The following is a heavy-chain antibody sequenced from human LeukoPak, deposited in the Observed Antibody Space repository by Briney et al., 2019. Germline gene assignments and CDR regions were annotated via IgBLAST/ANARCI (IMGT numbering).Heavy chain of an antibody. D-gene: IGHD2/OR15-2a*01. CDR3: ARVSGGAKDSSTYRHADY. CDR1: GFTFSTYW. CDR2: IEQDGSEK. J-gene: IGHJ4*02. V-gene: IGHV3-7*01. Sequence: PGGSLRLSCAASGFTFSTYWMSWVRQAPGKGLEWVANIEQDGSEKHYVDSVKGRFTISRDNAKNSLYPQINSLRAEDTAIYYCARVSGGAKDSSTYRHADYWGQGTLVTVSS.